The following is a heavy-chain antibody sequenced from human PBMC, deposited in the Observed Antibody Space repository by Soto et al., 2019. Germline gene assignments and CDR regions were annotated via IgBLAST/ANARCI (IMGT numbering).Heavy chain of an antibody. J-gene: IGHJ3*02. Sequence: QVQLQESGPGLVKPSQTLSLTCTVSGGSISSGGYYWSWIRQHPGQGLEWIGYIYYSGSTSYNPSPERRVTISVDTSKNQYSLKLSSVTAADTAVYSCARGRGAFDIWGPGTMVTVSS. CDR3: ARGRGAFDI. CDR1: GGSISSGGYY. CDR2: IYYSGST. V-gene: IGHV4-31*03.